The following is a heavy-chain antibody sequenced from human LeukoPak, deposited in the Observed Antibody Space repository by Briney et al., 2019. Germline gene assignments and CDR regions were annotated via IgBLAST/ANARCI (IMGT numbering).Heavy chain of an antibody. CDR1: GFTFDDYA. D-gene: IGHD1-7*01. CDR2: ISWNSGSI. V-gene: IGHV3-9*01. J-gene: IGHJ3*02. CDR3: AKDRELVGRSFFDI. Sequence: GRSLRLSCAASGFTFDDYAMHWVRQAPGKGLEWVSGISWNSGSIGYADSVKGRFTISRDNAKNSLYLQMNSLRAEDTALYYCAKDRELVGRSFFDIWGQGTMVTVSS.